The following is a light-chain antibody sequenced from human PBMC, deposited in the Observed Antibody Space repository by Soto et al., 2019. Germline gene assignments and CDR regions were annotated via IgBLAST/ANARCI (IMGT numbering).Light chain of an antibody. Sequence: QSALTQPASVSGSPGQSITISCTGTRSDVGGYNYVSWYQQHPGKAPKLMIYEVSNRPSGVSSRFSGSKSGNTASLTISGLQAEDEADYYCSSYTSSSTPVVFGGGTKLTVL. CDR3: SSYTSSSTPVV. CDR1: RSDVGGYNY. V-gene: IGLV2-14*01. CDR2: EVS. J-gene: IGLJ2*01.